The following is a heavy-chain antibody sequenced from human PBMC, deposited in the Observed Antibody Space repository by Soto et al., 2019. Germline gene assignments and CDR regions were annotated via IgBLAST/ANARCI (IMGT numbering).Heavy chain of an antibody. Sequence: SETLSLTCTVSGGSISSSSYYWGWIRQPPGKGLEWIGSISDIAYTSYNPSLKGRVSISVDTSKNQFSLTLTSVTAADTAVYYCARQGFGVLHGLVDVWGQGTTVTVSS. CDR1: GGSISSSSYY. D-gene: IGHD3-10*01. CDR3: ARQGFGVLHGLVDV. V-gene: IGHV4-39*07. J-gene: IGHJ6*02. CDR2: ISDIAYT.